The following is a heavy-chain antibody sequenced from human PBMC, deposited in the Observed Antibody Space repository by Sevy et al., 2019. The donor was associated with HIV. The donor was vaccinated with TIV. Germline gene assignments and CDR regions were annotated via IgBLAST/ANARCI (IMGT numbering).Heavy chain of an antibody. D-gene: IGHD3-10*01. CDR2: ISSSSSYI. CDR1: GFTFSSYS. V-gene: IGHV3-21*01. J-gene: IGHJ4*02. Sequence: GGSLRLSCAASGFTFSSYSMNWVRQAPGKGLEWVSSISSSSSYIYYADSVKGRFTISRDNAKNSLYLQMNSLRAEDTAVYYCARGAILWFEELLDYWGQGTLVTVSS. CDR3: ARGAILWFEELLDY.